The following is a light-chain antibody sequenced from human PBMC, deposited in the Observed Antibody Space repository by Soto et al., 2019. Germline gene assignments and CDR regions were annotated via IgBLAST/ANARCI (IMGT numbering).Light chain of an antibody. CDR1: QSISLF. CDR2: AAS. CDR3: HQTDSIPET. Sequence: DIQMTQSPSSLSASVGDTVTITCLASQSISLFLNWYQQKPGKAPKLLIYAASSLQSGVPSRFSGNRSGTDFTLTISSLQPEDFATYYCHQTDSIPETFGQGTKVESK. J-gene: IGKJ1*01. V-gene: IGKV1-39*01.